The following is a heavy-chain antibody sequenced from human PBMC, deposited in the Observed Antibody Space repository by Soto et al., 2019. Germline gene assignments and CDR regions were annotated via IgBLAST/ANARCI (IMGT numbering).Heavy chain of an antibody. J-gene: IGHJ6*02. Sequence: QVQLQESGPGLVKPSQTLSLTCTVSGGSISSGGYYWSWIRQHPGKGLEWIGYIYYSGSTYYNPSLKSRVTLSVDTSKNQFSLKLSSVTAADTAVYYCARDRRSRGPMGGWPYYYYYGMDVWGQGTTVTVSS. V-gene: IGHV4-31*03. CDR3: ARDRRSRGPMGGWPYYYYYGMDV. D-gene: IGHD6-19*01. CDR2: IYYSGST. CDR1: GGSISSGGYY.